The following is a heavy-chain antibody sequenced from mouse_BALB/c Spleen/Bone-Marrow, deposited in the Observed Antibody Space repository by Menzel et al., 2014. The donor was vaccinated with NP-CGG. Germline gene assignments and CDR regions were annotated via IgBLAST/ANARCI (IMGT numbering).Heavy chain of an antibody. Sequence: QVQLQQSGAELVKPGASVKMSCKASGYTFTSYWMHWVKQRPGQGLEWIGVIDPSDSYTSYNQKFKGNATLTVDTSFSTVYMQLSSLTSEDSAVYYCTRGDYDWYFDVWGAGTTVTVSS. CDR3: TRGDYDWYFDV. V-gene: IGHV1S127*01. J-gene: IGHJ1*01. D-gene: IGHD2-4*01. CDR2: IDPSDSYT. CDR1: GYTFTSYW.